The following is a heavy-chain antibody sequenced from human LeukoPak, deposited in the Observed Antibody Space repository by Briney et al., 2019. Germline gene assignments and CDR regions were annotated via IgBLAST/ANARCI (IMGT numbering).Heavy chain of an antibody. J-gene: IGHJ4*02. CDR2: IIPIFGTA. V-gene: IGHV1-69*06. Sequence: AASVKVSCKASGGTFSSYAISWVRQAPGQGLEWMGGIIPIFGTANYAQKFQGRVTITADKSTSTAYMELSSLRSEDTAVYYCAQSNYYDSSGYYRLWGQGTLVAVSS. CDR3: AQSNYYDSSGYYRL. CDR1: GGTFSSYA. D-gene: IGHD3-22*01.